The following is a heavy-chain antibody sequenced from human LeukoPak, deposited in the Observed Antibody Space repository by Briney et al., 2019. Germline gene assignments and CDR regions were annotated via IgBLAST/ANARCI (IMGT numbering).Heavy chain of an antibody. Sequence: SETLSLTCTVSGGSISSSSYYWGWIRQPPGKGLEWIGSIYYSGSTYYNPSLKSRVTISVDTSKNQFSLKLSSVTAADTAVYYCARGYQPEPNWFDPWGQGTLVTVSS. J-gene: IGHJ5*02. V-gene: IGHV4-39*07. CDR2: IYYSGST. CDR1: GGSISSSSYY. CDR3: ARGYQPEPNWFDP. D-gene: IGHD1-14*01.